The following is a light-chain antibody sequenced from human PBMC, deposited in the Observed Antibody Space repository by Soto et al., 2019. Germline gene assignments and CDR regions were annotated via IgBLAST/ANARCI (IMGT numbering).Light chain of an antibody. Sequence: DIQMTQSPSTPPASVGDRVTITCRASQSISTWLAWYQQEPGKAPKLLIHKASSLQSGVPSRFSGSGSGTDFTLTISSLHPDDFATYYCQQYNSYSPTFGQGTKVDIK. CDR3: QQYNSYSPT. V-gene: IGKV1-5*03. J-gene: IGKJ1*01. CDR1: QSISTW. CDR2: KAS.